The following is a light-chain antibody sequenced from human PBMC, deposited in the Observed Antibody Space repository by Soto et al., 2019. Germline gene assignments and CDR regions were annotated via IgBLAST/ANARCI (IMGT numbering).Light chain of an antibody. Sequence: EIVLTQSPVTLSLSPGERATLSCRASQSIRSIYLAWYQQKAGQAPRLVIYGTSSRATGIPDRFSGSGSGTDFTLTICRLEPEDFAVYYCHKYGELAITFGQGTRLEIK. CDR2: GTS. V-gene: IGKV3-20*01. CDR1: QSIRSIY. CDR3: HKYGELAIT. J-gene: IGKJ5*01.